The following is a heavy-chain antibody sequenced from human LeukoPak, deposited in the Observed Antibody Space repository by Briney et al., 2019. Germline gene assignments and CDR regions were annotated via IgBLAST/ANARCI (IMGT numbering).Heavy chain of an antibody. D-gene: IGHD6-13*01. V-gene: IGHV4-4*02. CDR1: GDSISSTNW. CDR3: ATSTDVGSSWYVENY. CDR2: IYHSGTT. J-gene: IGHJ4*02. Sequence: SGTLSLTCAVSGDSISSTNWWSWVRQPPGKGLEWIGEIYHSGTTNYNPSLKSRVTISVDTSKNQFSLKLSSVTAADTAVYYCATSTDVGSSWYVENYWGQGTLVTVSS.